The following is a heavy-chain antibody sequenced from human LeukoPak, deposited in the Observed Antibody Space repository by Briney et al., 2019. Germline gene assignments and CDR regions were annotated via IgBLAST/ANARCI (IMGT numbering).Heavy chain of an antibody. Sequence: SETLSLTXTVSGGSISSSSYYWGWIRQPPGKGLEWIGSIYYSGSTYYNPSLKSRVTISVDTSENQFSLKLSSVTAADTAVYYCARLVGGYSYGFWFDPWGQGTLVTVSS. CDR3: ARLVGGYSYGFWFDP. J-gene: IGHJ5*02. D-gene: IGHD5-18*01. CDR1: GGSISSSSYY. CDR2: IYYSGST. V-gene: IGHV4-39*01.